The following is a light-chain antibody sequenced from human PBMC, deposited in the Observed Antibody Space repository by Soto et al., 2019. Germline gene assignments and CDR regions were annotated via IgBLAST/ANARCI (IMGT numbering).Light chain of an antibody. CDR3: QQYDNYSPPDT. CDR2: GAS. J-gene: IGKJ2*01. V-gene: IGKV1-5*03. Sequence: DIQMTQSPSSLSASVGDRVTITCRASQRISSWLAWYQQIPGKAPKLLIYGASNLEDGVPSRFSGSGSGTEFTLTISSLQPEDFATYYCQQYDNYSPPDTFGQGTKLE. CDR1: QRISSW.